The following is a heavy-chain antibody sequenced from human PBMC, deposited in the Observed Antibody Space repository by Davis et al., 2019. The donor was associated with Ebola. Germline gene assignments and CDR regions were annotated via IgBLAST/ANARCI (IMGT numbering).Heavy chain of an antibody. Sequence: PGGSLRLFCASSWFTSSGSAMLWVRQASGKGLEWVGRFRSKANSYATAYAASVNGRFTISSDDSKNTAYLQINSLKTEDTAVYYCTTSTTSNTKWGQGTLVTVSS. CDR3: TTSTTSNTK. D-gene: IGHD4-11*01. J-gene: IGHJ4*02. CDR2: FRSKANSYAT. CDR1: WFTSSGSA. V-gene: IGHV3-73*01.